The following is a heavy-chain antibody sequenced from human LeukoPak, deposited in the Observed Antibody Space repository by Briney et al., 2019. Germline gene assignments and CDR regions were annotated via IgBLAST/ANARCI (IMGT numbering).Heavy chain of an antibody. J-gene: IGHJ4*02. Sequence: GGSLRLSCAVSGFTFSDSDMHWVRQASGKGLEWVGRIRSKANSYVTAYAASVKGRFTISRDDSKNTAYLQMNSLKTEDTAVYYCTRMHTVMDLHFDYWGQGTLVTVSP. CDR2: IRSKANSYVT. CDR3: TRMHTVMDLHFDY. CDR1: GFTFSDSD. V-gene: IGHV3-73*01. D-gene: IGHD5-18*01.